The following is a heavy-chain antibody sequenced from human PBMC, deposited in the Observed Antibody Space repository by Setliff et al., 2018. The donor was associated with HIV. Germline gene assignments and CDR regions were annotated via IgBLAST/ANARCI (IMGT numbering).Heavy chain of an antibody. CDR1: GYSISSGYY. D-gene: IGHD3-16*01. J-gene: IGHJ4*02. CDR2: IYQSGST. Sequence: SETLSLTCAVSGYSISSGYYWGWIRQPPGKGLEWIGCIYQSGSTYYNVSLKSRVIISVDTSKNQFSLKLSSVTAADTAVYYCARHFTWPREGGVFGYWGQGTLVTVSS. CDR3: ARHFTWPREGGVFGY. V-gene: IGHV4-38-2*01.